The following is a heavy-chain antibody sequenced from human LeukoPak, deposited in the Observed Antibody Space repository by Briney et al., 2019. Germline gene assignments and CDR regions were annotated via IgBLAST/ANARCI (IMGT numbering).Heavy chain of an antibody. CDR2: ISNSGGT. J-gene: IGHJ6*03. CDR3: ARETKDIYSPSWGLYDTYYYIDA. CDR1: PGSMDSGLYY. Sequence: SQTLSLTRAVSPGSMDSGLYYWTWIRQPAGKGLEWIGRISNSGGTAYNPSLRSRVTITLDTSNNHLSLKVTSVTAADTAVYYCARETKDIYSPSWGLYDTYYYIDAWARGPRSPSP. V-gene: IGHV4-61*02. D-gene: IGHD5/OR15-5a*01.